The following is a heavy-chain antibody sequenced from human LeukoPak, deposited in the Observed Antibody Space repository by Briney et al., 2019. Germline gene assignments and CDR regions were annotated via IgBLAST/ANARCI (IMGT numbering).Heavy chain of an antibody. CDR1: GYTFTGYY. CDR3: ARDTGDTVTQYYYYYYMDV. Sequence: ASVKVSCKASGYTFTGYYMHWVRQAPGQGLEWMGWINPNSGGTNYAQKFQGRVTMTRDTSISTAYMELSRLRSDDTAVYYCARDTGDTVTQYYYYYYMDVWGKGITVTVSS. D-gene: IGHD4-17*01. J-gene: IGHJ6*03. CDR2: INPNSGGT. V-gene: IGHV1-2*02.